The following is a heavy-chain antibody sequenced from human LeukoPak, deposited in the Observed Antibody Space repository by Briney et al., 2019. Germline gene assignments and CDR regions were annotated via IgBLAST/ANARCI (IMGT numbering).Heavy chain of an antibody. CDR3: TKSPSFTLGGGYLDS. J-gene: IGHJ4*02. V-gene: IGHV3-9*03. D-gene: IGHD3-22*01. CDR1: EFMFDV. Sequence: PGGSLRLSCVGSEFMFDVLHWVRQAPGRGLEWVSGISWNSDLIGYADSVKGRFTISRDNDRITVYLQMNGLRLEDMAFYYCTKSPSFTLGGGYLDSWGQGILVTVSS. CDR2: ISWNSDLI.